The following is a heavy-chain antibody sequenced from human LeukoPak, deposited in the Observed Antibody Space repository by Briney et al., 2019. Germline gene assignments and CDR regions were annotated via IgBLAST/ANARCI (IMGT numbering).Heavy chain of an antibody. D-gene: IGHD2-15*01. Sequence: GESLKISCKASGYSFTSYWNGWVRQMPGKGLEWMGIIYPGDSDTRYSPSFQGQVTISADKSINTAYLQWNSLKASDTAMYYCARFVGACSGGSCYSDYWGQGTLVTVSS. CDR2: IYPGDSDT. CDR1: GYSFTSYW. V-gene: IGHV5-51*01. CDR3: ARFVGACSGGSCYSDY. J-gene: IGHJ4*02.